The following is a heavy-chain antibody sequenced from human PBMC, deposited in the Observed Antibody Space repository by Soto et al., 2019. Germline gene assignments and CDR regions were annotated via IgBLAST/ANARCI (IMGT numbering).Heavy chain of an antibody. CDR2: INSNGGTT. J-gene: IGHJ4*02. CDR3: VKGGGEGYYFDY. Sequence: PGDSLRLSCSASGFTVSSYAMHWVRQAPGKGLEYVSAINSNGGTTYYADSVKGRFTISRDNSKNTLYLQMSSLRAEDTAVYYCVKGGGEGYYFDYWGQGP. D-gene: IGHD7-27*01. CDR1: GFTVSSYA. V-gene: IGHV3-64D*06.